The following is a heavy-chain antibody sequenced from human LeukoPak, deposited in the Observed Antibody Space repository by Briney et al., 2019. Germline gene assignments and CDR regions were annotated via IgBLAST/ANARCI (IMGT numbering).Heavy chain of an antibody. CDR2: IYSGGST. J-gene: IGHJ6*02. CDR1: GFTVSSNY. D-gene: IGHD1-14*01. CDR3: ARRNPYYYYGMDV. Sequence: GGSLRLSCAASGFTVSSNYMSWVRQAPGKGLEWVSVIYSGGSTYYADSVKGRFTISRDNSKNTLYLQMNSLRAEDTAVYYCARRNPYYYYGMDVWGQGTTVTVSS. V-gene: IGHV3-53*01.